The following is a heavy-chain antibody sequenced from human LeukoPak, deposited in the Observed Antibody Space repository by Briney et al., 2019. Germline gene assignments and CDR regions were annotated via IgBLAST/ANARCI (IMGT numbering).Heavy chain of an antibody. CDR2: ISSSCDST. CDR3: DKDGSYYYGSGSYYHYYYYGMGV. V-gene: IGHV3-23*01. D-gene: IGHD3-10*01. Sequence: GSLILSCAATGFTFISYAMSWVRQAPGKGLEWVSAISSSCDSTYYADSVKGRFTIARDNSKNTLYLQMNRLRAEETAVYYCDKDGSYYYGSGSYYHYYYYGMGVWGPGTTVTV. J-gene: IGHJ6*02. CDR1: GFTFISYA.